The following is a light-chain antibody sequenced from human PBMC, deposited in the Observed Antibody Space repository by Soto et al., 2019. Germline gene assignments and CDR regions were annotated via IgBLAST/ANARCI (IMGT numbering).Light chain of an antibody. CDR2: EVS. J-gene: IGLJ1*01. CDR1: SSDVGAHNF. V-gene: IGLV2-14*01. Sequence: ALSQPASVSGSPGQAITISCSGSSSDVGAHNFVSWYRHHPGKAPKLMIYEVSNRPSGVSNRFSGSKSGNTASLTISGLQAEDEADYYCNSYTSSNTYVFGSGTKVTVL. CDR3: NSYTSSNTYV.